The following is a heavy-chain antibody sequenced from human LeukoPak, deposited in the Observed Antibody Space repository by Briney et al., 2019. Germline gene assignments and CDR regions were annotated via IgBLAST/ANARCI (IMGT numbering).Heavy chain of an antibody. CDR3: ARDDYYGSGSSAPDY. J-gene: IGHJ4*02. CDR2: ITSSGSTI. CDR1: GFTFSNYE. D-gene: IGHD3-10*01. Sequence: PGGSLRLSCAASGFTFSNYEMNWVRQAPGKGLEWVSYITSSGSTIYYADSVKGRFTISRDNSKNTLYLQMNSLRAEDTAVYYCARDDYYGSGSSAPDYWGQGTLVTVSS. V-gene: IGHV3-48*03.